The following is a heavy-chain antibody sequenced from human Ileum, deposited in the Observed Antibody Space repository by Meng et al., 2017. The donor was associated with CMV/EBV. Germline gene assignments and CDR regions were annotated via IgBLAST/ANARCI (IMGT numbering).Heavy chain of an antibody. Sequence: CAASGFTVSINYMSWVRQAPGKGLECVSLIYSGGSTDYADSVKGRFTISRDNSKNTLYLQMNNLRAEDTAVYYCARGGQQLGTPFDYWGQGTLVTVSS. J-gene: IGHJ4*02. CDR3: ARGGQQLGTPFDY. D-gene: IGHD6-13*01. CDR1: GFTVSINY. V-gene: IGHV3-53*01. CDR2: IYSGGST.